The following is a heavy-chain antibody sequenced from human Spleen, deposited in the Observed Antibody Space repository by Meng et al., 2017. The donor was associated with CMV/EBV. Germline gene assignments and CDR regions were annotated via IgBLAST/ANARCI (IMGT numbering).Heavy chain of an antibody. Sequence: SGGSISSGGYYWSWIRQHPGKGLERIGYIYYSGSTYYNPSLKSRVTISVDTSKNQFSLKLSSVTAADTAVYYCARGGLPVAARPPDYWGQGTLVTVSS. CDR2: IYYSGST. J-gene: IGHJ4*02. CDR1: GGSISSGGYY. D-gene: IGHD6-6*01. V-gene: IGHV4-31*02. CDR3: ARGGLPVAARPPDY.